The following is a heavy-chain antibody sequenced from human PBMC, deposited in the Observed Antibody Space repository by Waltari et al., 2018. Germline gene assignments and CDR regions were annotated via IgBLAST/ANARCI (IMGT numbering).Heavy chain of an antibody. CDR1: GFTFNDYY. Sequence: QVQLVESGGGLVKPGGSLSLSCVASGFTFNDYYITWIRQCPGQGLEWISYISGSGSATYYAGSVKGRFTISRDNAKNSLYLQMNSLRAEDTAIYYCARGLSLDASSGWYEDFDYWGQGTLVTVSS. CDR2: ISGSGSAT. CDR3: ARGLSLDASSGWYEDFDY. V-gene: IGHV3-11*01. D-gene: IGHD6-19*01. J-gene: IGHJ4*02.